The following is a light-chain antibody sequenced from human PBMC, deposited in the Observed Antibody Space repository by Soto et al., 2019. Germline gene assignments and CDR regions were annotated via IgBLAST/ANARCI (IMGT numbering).Light chain of an antibody. V-gene: IGLV1-40*01. CDR2: DSF. CDR1: SSNIGTNSG. CDR3: QAYDSSLSAVV. J-gene: IGLJ2*01. Sequence: QSVLTQPPSVSGAPGQRVTVSCIGSSSNIGTNSGVHWYQQLPGTAPKLVIFDSFIRPSGVPDRFSGSKSDISASLAITGLQAEDEADYYCQAYDSSLSAVVFGGGTKLTVL.